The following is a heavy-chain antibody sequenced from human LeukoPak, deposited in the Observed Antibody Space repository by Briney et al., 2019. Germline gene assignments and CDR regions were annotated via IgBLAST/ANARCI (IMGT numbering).Heavy chain of an antibody. CDR2: IYHSGST. D-gene: IGHD1-26*01. CDR1: GYSISSGYY. J-gene: IGHJ4*02. CDR3: ARQTESIVGATSLDY. Sequence: PSETLSLTCTVSGYSISSGYYWGWIRQPPGKGLEWIGSIYHSGSTYYNPSLKSRVTISADMSKNQFSLKLSSVTAADTAVYHCARQTESIVGATSLDYWGQGTLVTVSS. V-gene: IGHV4-38-2*02.